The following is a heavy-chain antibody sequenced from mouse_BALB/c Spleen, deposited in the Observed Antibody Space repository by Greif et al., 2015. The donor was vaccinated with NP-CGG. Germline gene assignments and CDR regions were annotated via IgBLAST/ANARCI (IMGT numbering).Heavy chain of an antibody. CDR2: ISSGGST. D-gene: IGHD1-1*01. CDR1: GFTFSNYA. CDR3: ASSSPSYAMDY. V-gene: IGHV5-6-5*01. J-gene: IGHJ4*01. Sequence: EVMLVESGGGLVKPGGSLKLSCAASGFTFSNYAMSWVRQTPEKRLEWVASISSGGSTYYPDSVKGRFTISRDNARNILYLQMSSLRSEDTAMYYCASSSPSYAMDYWGQGTSVTVSS.